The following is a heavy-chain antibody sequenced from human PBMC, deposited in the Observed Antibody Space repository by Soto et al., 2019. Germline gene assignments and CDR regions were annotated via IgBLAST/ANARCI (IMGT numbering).Heavy chain of an antibody. CDR1: GGTFNNYP. D-gene: IGHD5-12*01. CDR2: SIPIFGTA. J-gene: IGHJ6*02. V-gene: IGHV1-69*13. CDR3: ARGRGYSGDDHYYYFDMDV. Sequence: SVKVSCKASGGTFNNYPITWVRQAPGEGLEWMGGSIPIFGTANYAQKFRGRVTISVDESTSTAYMELSSLRSEDTAVYYCARGRGYSGDDHYYYFDMDVWGQGTTVTVSS.